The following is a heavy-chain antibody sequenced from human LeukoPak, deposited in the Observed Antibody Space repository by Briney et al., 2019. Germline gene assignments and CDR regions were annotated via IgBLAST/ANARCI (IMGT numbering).Heavy chain of an antibody. Sequence: SETLSLTCTVSGGSISSYYWSWIRQPPGKGLEWIGYIYYSGSTNYNPSLKSRVTISVDTSKNQFSLKLSSVTAAGTAVYYCASHSSYYYYGMDVWGQGTTVTVSS. CDR1: GGSISSYY. CDR2: IYYSGST. V-gene: IGHV4-59*01. CDR3: ASHSSYYYYGMDV. D-gene: IGHD2-15*01. J-gene: IGHJ6*02.